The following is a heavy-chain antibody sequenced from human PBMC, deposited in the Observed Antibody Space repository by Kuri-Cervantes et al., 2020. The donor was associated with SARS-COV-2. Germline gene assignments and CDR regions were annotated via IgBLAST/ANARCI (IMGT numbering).Heavy chain of an antibody. J-gene: IGHJ6*02. CDR3: ALSSTSRNYYYYGMDV. V-gene: IGHV4-39*01. CDR2: IYYSGST. Sequence: GSLRLSCTVSGGSISSGSYYWGWIRQPPGKGLEWIGSIYYSGSTYYNPSLKSRVTISVDTSKNQFSLKLSSVTAADTAVYYCALSSTSRNYYYYGMDVWGQGTTVTVSS. D-gene: IGHD2-2*01. CDR1: GGSISSGSYY.